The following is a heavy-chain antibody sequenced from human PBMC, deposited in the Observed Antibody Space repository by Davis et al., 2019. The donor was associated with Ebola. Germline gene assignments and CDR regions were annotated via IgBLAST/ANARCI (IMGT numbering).Heavy chain of an antibody. CDR2: ISWNSGSI. CDR3: ARELVSYSYSYYYYYGMDV. Sequence: SLKISCAASGFTFDDYAMHWVRQAPGKGLEWVSGISWNSGSIGYADSVKGRFTISRDNAKNSLYLQMNSLRDEDTAVYYCARELVSYSYSYYYYYGMDVWGKGTTVTVSS. J-gene: IGHJ6*04. CDR1: GFTFDDYA. V-gene: IGHV3-9*01. D-gene: IGHD5-18*01.